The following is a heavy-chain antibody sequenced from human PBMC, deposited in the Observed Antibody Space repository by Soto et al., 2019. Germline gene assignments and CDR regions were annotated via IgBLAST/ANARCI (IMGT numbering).Heavy chain of an antibody. J-gene: IGHJ6*02. CDR3: ARDFLYYYGSGTYYYGMDV. Sequence: GSLRLSCAASGFTFYFYAMNWVRQAPGQGLEWVSVISGSGDSTKYADSVKGRFTISRDNSKNTLYLQMNSLRAEDTAVYYCARDFLYYYGSGTYYYGMDVWGQGTTVTVSS. D-gene: IGHD3-10*01. CDR2: ISGSGDST. V-gene: IGHV3-23*01. CDR1: GFTFYFYA.